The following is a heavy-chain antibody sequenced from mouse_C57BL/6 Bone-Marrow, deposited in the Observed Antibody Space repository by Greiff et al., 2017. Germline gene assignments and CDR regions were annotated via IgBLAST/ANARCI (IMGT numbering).Heavy chain of an antibody. Sequence: VQLVESGPGLVAPSQSLSITCTVSGFSLTSYAISWVRQPPGKGLAWLGVIWTGGGTNYNSALNSRLSISKDNSKSQVFLKMNSPQTEYTARYYCARNKGDYYAMDYWGQGTSVTVSS. V-gene: IGHV2-9-1*01. CDR2: IWTGGGT. J-gene: IGHJ4*01. CDR1: GFSLTSYA. CDR3: ARNKGDYYAMDY. D-gene: IGHD1-3*01.